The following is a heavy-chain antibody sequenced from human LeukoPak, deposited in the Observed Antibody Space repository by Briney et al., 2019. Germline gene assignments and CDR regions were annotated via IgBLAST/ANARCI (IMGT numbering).Heavy chain of an antibody. CDR1: GFSFSTYA. CDR2: VNGNGGST. V-gene: IGHV3-23*01. D-gene: IGHD3-22*01. J-gene: IGHJ4*02. CDR3: ASGGSSGYYGY. Sequence: GGSLRLSCAASGFSFSTYAMSWVRQAPGKGLEWVSGVNGNGGSTSYADSVKGRFTIFRDNSRNTLYLQMNSLRAEDTAVYYCASGGSSGYYGYWGQGTLVTVSS.